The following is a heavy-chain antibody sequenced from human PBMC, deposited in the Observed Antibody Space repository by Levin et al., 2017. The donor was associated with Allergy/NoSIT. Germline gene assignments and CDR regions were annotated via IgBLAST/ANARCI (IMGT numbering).Heavy chain of an antibody. CDR1: GFTFDDYA. CDR2: ISWNSGSI. V-gene: IGHV3-9*01. J-gene: IGHJ3*02. Sequence: GGSLRLSCAASGFTFDDYAMHWVRQAPGKGLEWVSGISWNSGSIGYADSVKGRFTISRDNAKNSLYLQMNSLRAEDTALYYCAKAHAADDSYAFDIWGQGTMVTVSS. D-gene: IGHD6-13*01. CDR3: AKAHAADDSYAFDI.